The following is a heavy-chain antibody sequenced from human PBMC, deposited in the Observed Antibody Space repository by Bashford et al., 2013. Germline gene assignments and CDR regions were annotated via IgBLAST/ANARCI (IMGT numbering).Heavy chain of an antibody. Sequence: GSLRLSCAASGFTFSSYAMSWVRQAPGKGLEWVSAISGSGGSTYYADSVKGRFTISRDNSKNTLYLQMNSLRVEDTAVYHCARGSFMGWNYGKNVFDIWGQGAMVTVSS. CDR3: ARGSFMGWNYGKNVFDI. CDR2: ISGSGGST. V-gene: IGHV3-23*01. D-gene: IGHD1-7*01. CDR1: GFTFSSYA. J-gene: IGHJ3*02.